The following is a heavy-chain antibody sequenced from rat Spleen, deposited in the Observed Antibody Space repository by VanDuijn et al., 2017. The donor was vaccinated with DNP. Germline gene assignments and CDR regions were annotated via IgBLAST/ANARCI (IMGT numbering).Heavy chain of an antibody. CDR3: ARVNNNLYYGLDA. V-gene: IGHV5-7*01. CDR1: GFTFSDYY. J-gene: IGHJ4*01. CDR2: IIYDGSRT. D-gene: IGHD1-10*01. Sequence: EVQLVESGGGLVQPGRSLKLSCAASGFTFSDYYMAWVRQAPKKGLEWVATIIYDGSRTYYRDSVKGRFTISRDNAKSTLYLQMDSLRSEDTATYYCARVNNNLYYGLDAWGQGTSVTVSS.